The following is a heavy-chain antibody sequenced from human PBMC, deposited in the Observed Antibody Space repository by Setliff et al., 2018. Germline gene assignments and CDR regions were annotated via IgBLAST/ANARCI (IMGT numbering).Heavy chain of an antibody. V-gene: IGHV4-4*07. J-gene: IGHJ6*03. CDR3: ARDKWVLVRTHNYYYVDI. CDR2: MHNSGST. D-gene: IGHD3-10*01. Sequence: SETLSLTCTVSGGSFNAYSWTWIRQSAGKGLEWIGRMHNSGSTNYNSFFQGRVSISVDESKTQFSLNLYSVTAADTATYYCARDKWVLVRTHNYYYVDIWGKGTTGTAP. CDR1: GGSFNAYS.